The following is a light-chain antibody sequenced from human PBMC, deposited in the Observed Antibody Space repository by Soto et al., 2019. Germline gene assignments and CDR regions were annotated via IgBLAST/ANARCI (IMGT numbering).Light chain of an antibody. V-gene: IGLV1-40*01. J-gene: IGLJ1*01. CDR2: DNN. CDR3: QSHDSSLSGYV. CDR1: SSNIGAGYD. Sequence: QSVLTQPPSVSGAPGQRVTISCTGSSSNIGAGYDVHWYQQLPGTAPKLLIYDNNNRPSGVPGRFSGSKSGTSASLAITGLQADDEADYYCQSHDSSLSGYVFGTGTKVTVL.